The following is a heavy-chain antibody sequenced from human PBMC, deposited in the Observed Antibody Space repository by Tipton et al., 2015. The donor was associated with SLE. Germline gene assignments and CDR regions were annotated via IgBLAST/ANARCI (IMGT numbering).Heavy chain of an antibody. Sequence: TLSLTCAVYGGSFSGYYWSWIRQPPGKGLEWIGEINHSGSTNYNPSLKSRVTISVDTSKNQFSLKLSSVTAADTAVYYCARGPPFDYWGQGSLVIVSS. CDR2: INHSGST. J-gene: IGHJ4*02. CDR1: GGSFSGYY. V-gene: IGHV4-34*01. CDR3: ARGPPFDY.